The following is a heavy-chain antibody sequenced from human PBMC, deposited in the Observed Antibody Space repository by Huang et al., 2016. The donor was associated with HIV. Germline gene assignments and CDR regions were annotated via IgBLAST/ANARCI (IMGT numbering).Heavy chain of an antibody. D-gene: IGHD4-17*01. Sequence: QVQLVESGGGVVQPGGSLRLSGSASGFTLSRYGMRWVRQGAGKGLEWVAVMRSEGTNHFYAELLKGRSIISRDNARNKLFLQVNSLRSEDAGVYYCAKDPHDNGDYSLYQYYYYLDVWGKGTTVTVSS. J-gene: IGHJ6*03. V-gene: IGHV3-30*02. CDR3: AKDPHDNGDYSLYQYYYYLDV. CDR2: MRSEGTNH. CDR1: GFTLSRYG.